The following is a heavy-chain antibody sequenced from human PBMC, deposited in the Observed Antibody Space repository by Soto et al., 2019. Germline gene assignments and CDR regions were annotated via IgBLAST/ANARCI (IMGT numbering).Heavy chain of an antibody. Sequence: ASVKVSCKASGYTFTGYYMHWVRQAPGQGLEWMGWINPNSGGTNYAQKFQGWVTMTRDKSISTAYMELSRLRSDDTAVYYCAREGGGTTVTTAVSHAFDIWGQGTMVTVSS. CDR2: INPNSGGT. D-gene: IGHD4-17*01. J-gene: IGHJ3*02. CDR3: AREGGGTTVTTAVSHAFDI. CDR1: GYTFTGYY. V-gene: IGHV1-2*04.